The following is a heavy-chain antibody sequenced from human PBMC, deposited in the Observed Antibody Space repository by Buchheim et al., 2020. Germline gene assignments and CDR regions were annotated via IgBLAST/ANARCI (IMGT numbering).Heavy chain of an antibody. CDR2: ISSSGSTI. CDR3: AREEYYYDSSGYYGWFDP. J-gene: IGHJ5*02. CDR1: GFTFSSYE. Sequence: EVQLVESGGGLVQPGGSLRLSCAASGFTFSSYEMNWVRQAPGKGLEWVSYISSSGSTIYYADSVKGRFTISRDNDKNSLYLQMNSLRAEDTAVYYCAREEYYYDSSGYYGWFDPWGQGTL. D-gene: IGHD3-22*01. V-gene: IGHV3-48*03.